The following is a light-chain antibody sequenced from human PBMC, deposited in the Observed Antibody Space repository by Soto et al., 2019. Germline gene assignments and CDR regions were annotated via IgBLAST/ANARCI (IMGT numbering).Light chain of an antibody. J-gene: IGKJ1*01. CDR3: LQYHRYLWT. CDR2: KAS. CDR1: QSIGNF. V-gene: IGKV1-5*03. Sequence: DIQMTQSPSTLSASVGDRVTITCRASQSIGNFLAWYQEKPGKAPKVLMYKASSLESGVPSRFSGSGSGTEFTLTISRLQPDDSATYYYLQYHRYLWTFGQGTKVEI.